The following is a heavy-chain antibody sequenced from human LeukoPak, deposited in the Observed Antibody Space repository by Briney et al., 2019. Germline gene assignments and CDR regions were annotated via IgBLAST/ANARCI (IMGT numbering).Heavy chain of an antibody. CDR1: GGTFSSYA. D-gene: IGHD3-3*01. V-gene: IGHV1-69*13. CDR3: ATTGSGYYLKGMDV. J-gene: IGHJ6*02. Sequence: SVKVSCTASGGTFSSYAISWVRQAPGQGLEWMGGIIPIFGTANYAQKFQGRVTITADESTSTAYMELSSLRSEDTAVYYCATTGSGYYLKGMDVWGQGTTVTVSS. CDR2: IIPIFGTA.